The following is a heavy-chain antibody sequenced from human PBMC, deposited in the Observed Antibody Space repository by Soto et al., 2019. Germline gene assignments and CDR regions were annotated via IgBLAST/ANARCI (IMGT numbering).Heavy chain of an antibody. J-gene: IGHJ4*02. Sequence: QVQLVESGGGVVQPGRSLRLSCAASGFTFSSYGMHWVRQAPGKGLEWVAVMWYDGSNKYYADSVKSRFTISRDNSKNTLYLQITSLRAEDTAVYYCARDHAAAADVLDYWGQGTLVTVSS. V-gene: IGHV3-33*01. CDR3: ARDHAAAADVLDY. CDR1: GFTFSSYG. CDR2: MWYDGSNK. D-gene: IGHD6-13*01.